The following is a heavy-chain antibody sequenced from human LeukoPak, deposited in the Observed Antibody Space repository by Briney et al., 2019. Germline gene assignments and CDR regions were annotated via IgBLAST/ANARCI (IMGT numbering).Heavy chain of an antibody. CDR2: IYHSGST. Sequence: PSETLSLTCAVSGGSISSSNWWSWVRPPPGKGLEWIGEIYHSGSTNYNPSLKSRVTISVDKSKNQFSLKLSSVTAADTAVYYCARVGLIGSSWVRTFDYWGQGTLVTVSS. CDR1: GGSISSSNW. CDR3: ARVGLIGSSWVRTFDY. V-gene: IGHV4-4*02. D-gene: IGHD6-13*01. J-gene: IGHJ4*02.